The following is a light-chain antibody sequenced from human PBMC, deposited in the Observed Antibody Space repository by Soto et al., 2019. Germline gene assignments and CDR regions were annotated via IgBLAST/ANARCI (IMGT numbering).Light chain of an antibody. J-gene: IGKJ4*01. CDR2: AAS. CDR1: QSITRF. V-gene: IGKV1-39*01. CDR3: QQTYTTLRTT. Sequence: DIQMTQSPSSLSASVGDRVTITCRASQSITRFLNWYQQKPGKAPKLLIFAASGLQTGVPSRFSGSGSGTDFTLSISSLQPEDFATYYCQQTYTTLRTTFGGGTKVEIK.